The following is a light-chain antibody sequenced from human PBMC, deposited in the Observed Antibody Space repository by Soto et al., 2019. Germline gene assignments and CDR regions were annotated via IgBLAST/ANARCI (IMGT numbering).Light chain of an antibody. CDR1: SSDVGGYNY. CDR3: SSYTCSGSLAV. V-gene: IGLV2-14*01. Sequence: QSVLTQPASVSGSPGQSITISCTGTSSDVGGYNYVSWYQQHPGKAPKLMIYEVSNRPSGVSNRFSGSKSGNTASLTISGLEAEDEDEYYCSSYTCSGSLAVFGTGTKLTVL. CDR2: EVS. J-gene: IGLJ1*01.